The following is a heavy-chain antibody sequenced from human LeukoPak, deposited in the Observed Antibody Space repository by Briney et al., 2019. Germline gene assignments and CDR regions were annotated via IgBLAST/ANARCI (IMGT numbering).Heavy chain of an antibody. J-gene: IGHJ6*04. Sequence: GRSLRLSWAASGFTFSTYSINWVRHAAEKWLEWVSCISTSSSYILYADSGKGRFTTSRDNAKNSMYLQMTSLRAEDKAVYYCAELGITMIGGVWGKGTTVTIPS. D-gene: IGHD3-10*02. V-gene: IGHV3-21*01. CDR3: AELGITMIGGV. CDR1: GFTFSTYS. CDR2: ISTSSSYI.